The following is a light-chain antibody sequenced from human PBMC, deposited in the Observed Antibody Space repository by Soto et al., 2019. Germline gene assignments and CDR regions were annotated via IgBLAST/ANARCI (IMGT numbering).Light chain of an antibody. CDR1: ENVSNNY. CDR3: QQYGSSPPYT. V-gene: IGKV3-20*01. CDR2: GSS. Sequence: VLTQSPGTLSLSPGERATLSCRASENVSNNYLAWYQQKPGQAPRLLIFGSSDRAAGIPDRFSGSGSWTDFTLTIRRLEPEDFAVYYCQQYGSSPPYTFGQGTKLEIK. J-gene: IGKJ2*01.